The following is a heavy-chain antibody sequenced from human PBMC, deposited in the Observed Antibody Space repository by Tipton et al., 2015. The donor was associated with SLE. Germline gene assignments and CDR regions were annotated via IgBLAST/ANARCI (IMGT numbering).Heavy chain of an antibody. D-gene: IGHD2-15*01. V-gene: IGHV4-4*07. CDR2: IYNSGGT. CDR1: GGSISGFY. CDR3: AGGSWDMDN. J-gene: IGHJ4*02. Sequence: TLSLTCTVSGGSISGFYWSWIRQPAGKGREWIGRIYNSGGTIYNPSLKSRVSMSIDTSKSQVTLKLTSVTAADTALYYCAGGSWDMDNWGPGTLVTVSP.